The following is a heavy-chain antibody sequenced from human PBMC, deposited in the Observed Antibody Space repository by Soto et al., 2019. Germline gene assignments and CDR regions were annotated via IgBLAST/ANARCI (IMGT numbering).Heavy chain of an antibody. CDR3: AKVQSRFLQFGELSLPPPDY. CDR2: ISGSGGST. J-gene: IGHJ4*02. D-gene: IGHD3-10*01. V-gene: IGHV3-23*01. CDR1: GFTFSSYA. Sequence: SLRLCCAASGFTFSSYAMSWVRQAPGKGLEWVSAISGSGGSTYYADSVKGRFTISRDNSKNTLYLQMNSLRAEDTAVYYCAKVQSRFLQFGELSLPPPDYWGQGTLVTVSS.